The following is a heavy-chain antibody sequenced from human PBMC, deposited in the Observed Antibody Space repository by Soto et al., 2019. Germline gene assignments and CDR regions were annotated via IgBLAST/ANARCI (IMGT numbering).Heavy chain of an antibody. J-gene: IGHJ6*02. Sequence: SVKVSCKASGGTFSSYAISWVRQAPGQGLEWMGGIIPIFGTANYAQKFQGRVTITADESTSTAYMELSSLRSEDTAVYYCAREKEDEGSSSLRVYYGMDVWGQGTTVTVSS. V-gene: IGHV1-69*13. D-gene: IGHD6-6*01. CDR3: AREKEDEGSSSLRVYYGMDV. CDR2: IIPIFGTA. CDR1: GGTFSSYA.